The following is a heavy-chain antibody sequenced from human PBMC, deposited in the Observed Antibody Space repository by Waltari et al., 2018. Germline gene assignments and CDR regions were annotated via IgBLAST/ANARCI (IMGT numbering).Heavy chain of an antibody. CDR3: ARDRGAAGFNWFDP. Sequence: QVQLQESGPGLVKPSETLSLTCTVSGGSISSYYWSWIRQPPGKGLEWIGYIYYSGSTNYNPSLKSRVTISVDTSKNQFSLKLSSVTAADTAVYYCARDRGAAGFNWFDPWGQGTLVTVSS. CDR1: GGSISSYY. CDR2: IYYSGST. J-gene: IGHJ5*02. D-gene: IGHD6-13*01. V-gene: IGHV4-59*01.